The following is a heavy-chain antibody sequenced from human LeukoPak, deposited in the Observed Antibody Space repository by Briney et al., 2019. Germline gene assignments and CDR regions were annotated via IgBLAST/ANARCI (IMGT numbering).Heavy chain of an antibody. CDR3: PRVPVWGTVTTHYFDY. J-gene: IGHJ4*02. CDR2: ISYDGTDK. Sequence: PGGSLILSCVASGFTFSTYAMRWVRPAPGKGLEWVALISYDGTDKYYADLVKGRFTISKNNAKNTLYLQIDSLTTEDTAVYYCPRVPVWGTVTTHYFDYWGQGTLVTVSS. D-gene: IGHD4-11*01. V-gene: IGHV3-30*04. CDR1: GFTFSTYA.